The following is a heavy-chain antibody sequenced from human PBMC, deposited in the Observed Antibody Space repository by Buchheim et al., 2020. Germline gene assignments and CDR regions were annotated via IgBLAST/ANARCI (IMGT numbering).Heavy chain of an antibody. CDR2: ISYDGSNK. Sequence: QVQLVESGGGVVQPGRSLRLSCAASGFTFSSYAMHWVRQAPGKGLEWVAVISYDGSNKYYADSVKGRFTISSDNSKNMLYLQMNSLRAEDTAVYYCARSYYYGSGSYPDYWGQGTL. J-gene: IGHJ4*02. V-gene: IGHV3-30*04. CDR3: ARSYYYGSGSYPDY. D-gene: IGHD3-10*01. CDR1: GFTFSSYA.